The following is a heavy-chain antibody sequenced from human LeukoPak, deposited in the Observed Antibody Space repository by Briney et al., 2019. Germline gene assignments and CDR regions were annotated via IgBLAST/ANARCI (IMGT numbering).Heavy chain of an antibody. CDR1: GGSLSDYS. J-gene: IGHJ4*02. CDR2: IYYSGSA. D-gene: IGHD5-18*01. V-gene: IGHV4-59*01. Sequence: SETLSLTCTVSGGSLSDYSWSWIRQPPGKGLEWIGNIYYSGSANHNPSLKSRVTISRDTSKNQFSLKLTSVTTADTAVYYCARGDTAMVTHFDYWGQGTLVTVSS. CDR3: ARGDTAMVTHFDY.